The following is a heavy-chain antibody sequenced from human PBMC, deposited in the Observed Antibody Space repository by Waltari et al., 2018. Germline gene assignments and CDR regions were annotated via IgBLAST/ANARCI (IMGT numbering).Heavy chain of an antibody. CDR2: IKPDASDK. J-gene: IGHJ4*02. CDR3: ARNKLRLDY. Sequence: EVQVVESGGGSVQPGGSLRLSCAASGFTFNSHWMSWVRQAPGKGLDGVANIKPDASDKYYVDSVKGRFTISRDNAKNSLYLQMNSLRAEDTAIYYCARNKLRLDYWGPGTLVTVSS. CDR1: GFTFNSHW. V-gene: IGHV3-7*01. D-gene: IGHD3-10*01.